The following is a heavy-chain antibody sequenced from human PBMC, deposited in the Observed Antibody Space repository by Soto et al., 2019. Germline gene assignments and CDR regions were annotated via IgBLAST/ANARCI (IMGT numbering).Heavy chain of an antibody. D-gene: IGHD2-15*01. CDR1: GFTFRSYG. CDR2: IWYDGNNK. CDR3: TREGPVAATSPFDY. V-gene: IGHV3-33*01. Sequence: QVQVVESGGDVVQPGRSLRLSCAASGFTFRSYGMHWVRQAPGKGLEWVAVIWYDGNNKYYADSVKGRFTISRDNSKNTVDLQMSSLRADDTAVYYCTREGPVAATSPFDYWGQGTLVTVSS. J-gene: IGHJ4*02.